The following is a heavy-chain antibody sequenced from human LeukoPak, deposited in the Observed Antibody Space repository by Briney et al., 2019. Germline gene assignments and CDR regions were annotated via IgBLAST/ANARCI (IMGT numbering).Heavy chain of an antibody. J-gene: IGHJ6*02. V-gene: IGHV4-31*11. CDR2: LYYTGTT. D-gene: IGHD2-21*01. CDR1: GGSISSGGYY. Sequence: SETLSLTCAVSGGSISSGGYYWSWIRQHPGKGLEWIGYLYYTGTTYYNPSLKSRIIISVDTSKTQFSLRLSSVSAADTAIYYCARDLGVRGMDVWGQGTTVTVSS. CDR3: ARDLGVRGMDV.